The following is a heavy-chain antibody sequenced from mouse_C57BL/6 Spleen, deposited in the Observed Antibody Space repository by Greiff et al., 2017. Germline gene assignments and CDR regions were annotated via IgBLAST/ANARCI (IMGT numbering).Heavy chain of an antibody. J-gene: IGHJ1*03. V-gene: IGHV1-62-2*01. CDR1: GYTFTEYS. Sequence: VQLQESGAELVKPGASVKLSCKASGYTFTEYSIHWVKQRSGQGLEWIGWFYPGSGSIKYNEKFKDKATLTADKASSTVYMELSRWTSEDSAVYLCARQVATRYFDVWGTGTTVTVSS. CDR3: ARQVATRYFDV. CDR2: FYPGSGSI.